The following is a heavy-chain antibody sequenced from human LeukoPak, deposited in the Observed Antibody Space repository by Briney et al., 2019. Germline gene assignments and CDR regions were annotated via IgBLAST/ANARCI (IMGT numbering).Heavy chain of an antibody. CDR1: GGSISSYY. CDR2: INHSGST. Sequence: PSETLSLTCTVSGGSISSYYWSWIRQPPGKGLEWIGEINHSGSTNYNPSLKSRVTISVDTSKNQFSLKLSSVTAADTAVYYCARRGSGYYFFSAFDIWGQGTMVTVSS. D-gene: IGHD3-22*01. CDR3: ARRGSGYYFFSAFDI. V-gene: IGHV4-34*01. J-gene: IGHJ3*02.